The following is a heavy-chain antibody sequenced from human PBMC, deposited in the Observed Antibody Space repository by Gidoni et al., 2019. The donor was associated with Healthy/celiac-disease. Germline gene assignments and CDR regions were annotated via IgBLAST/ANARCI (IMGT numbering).Heavy chain of an antibody. J-gene: IGHJ4*02. D-gene: IGHD3-3*01. CDR1: GYTFTSYY. CDR2: VNPSGGST. Sequence: QVQLVPSGAEVTKPGASVTVSCKESGYTFTSYYMHWVRQAPGQGLEWMGIVNPSGGSTSYAQKFQGRVTMTRDTSTSTVYMELGSLRSEDTAVYYCASGLRFLEWPTYDYWGQGTLVTVSS. CDR3: ASGLRFLEWPTYDY. V-gene: IGHV1-46*01.